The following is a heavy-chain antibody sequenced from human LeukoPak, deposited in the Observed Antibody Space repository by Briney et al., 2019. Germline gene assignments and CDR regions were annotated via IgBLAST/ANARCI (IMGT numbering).Heavy chain of an antibody. V-gene: IGHV1-18*01. CDR2: ISAYNGNT. CDR1: GYTFTSYG. J-gene: IGHJ6*03. CDR3: ARDSITIFGVVIPYYYYYYRDV. Sequence: ASVKVSCKASGYTFTSYGISWVRQAPGQGLEWMGWISAYNGNTNYAQKLQGRVTMTTDTSTSTAYMELRSLRSDDTAVYYCARDSITIFGVVIPYYYYYYRDVWGKGTTVTVSS. D-gene: IGHD3-3*01.